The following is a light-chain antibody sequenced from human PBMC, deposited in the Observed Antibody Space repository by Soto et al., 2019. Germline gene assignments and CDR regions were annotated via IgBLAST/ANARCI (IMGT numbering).Light chain of an antibody. CDR3: GLFTSRPPGV. CDR1: SSDVGDYEH. V-gene: IGLV2-18*01. Sequence: QSALTQPPSVSGSPGQSVTISCTVTSSDVGDYEHVSWYQLAPGTAPKLLISDVINRPSGVPDRFSGSKSGNTPSLTISGLQAGDGANYYCGLFTSRPPGVFGGGTKLTVL. J-gene: IGLJ3*02. CDR2: DVI.